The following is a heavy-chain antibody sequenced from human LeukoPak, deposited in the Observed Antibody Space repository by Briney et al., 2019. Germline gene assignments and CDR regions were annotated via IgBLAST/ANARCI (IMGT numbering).Heavy chain of an antibody. CDR2: IYYSGST. D-gene: IGHD3-22*01. V-gene: IGHV4-61*08. CDR1: GGSISSGGYY. CDR3: ARGNPPITMVVVEVGPFDY. Sequence: PSETLSLTCTVSGGSISSGGYYWSWIRQHPGKGLEWIRYIYYSGSTNYNPSLKSRVTISADTSKNQFSLRLSSVTATDTAVYYCARGNPPITMVVVEVGPFDYWGQGTLVTVSS. J-gene: IGHJ4*02.